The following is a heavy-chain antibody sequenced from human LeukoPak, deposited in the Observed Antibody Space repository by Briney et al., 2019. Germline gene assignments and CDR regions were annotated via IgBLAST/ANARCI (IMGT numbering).Heavy chain of an antibody. J-gene: IGHJ4*02. Sequence: SVKVSCKASGGTFSSYAISWVRQAPGQGLEWMGRIIPIFGTANYAQKFQGRVTITTDESTSTAYMELSSLRSEDTAVYYCARGHDVGSSGCWLFDYWGQGTLVTVSS. V-gene: IGHV1-69*05. CDR2: IIPIFGTA. CDR3: ARGHDVGSSGCWLFDY. CDR1: GGTFSSYA. D-gene: IGHD6-19*01.